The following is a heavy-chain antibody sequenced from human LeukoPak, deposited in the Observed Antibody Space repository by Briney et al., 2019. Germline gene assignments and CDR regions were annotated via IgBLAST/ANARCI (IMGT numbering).Heavy chain of an antibody. CDR2: MNQDGSEK. CDR3: ATYTHWVAGDV. Sequence: PGGSLRLSCAASGFAFSDSWMSWVRQAPGKGLEWVANMNQDGSEKDYVDSVKGRFTISRDNARNSLYLQMGSLRAEDTAVYYCATYTHWVAGDVWGQGTTATVSS. D-gene: IGHD3-16*01. J-gene: IGHJ6*02. CDR1: GFAFSDSW. V-gene: IGHV3-7*01.